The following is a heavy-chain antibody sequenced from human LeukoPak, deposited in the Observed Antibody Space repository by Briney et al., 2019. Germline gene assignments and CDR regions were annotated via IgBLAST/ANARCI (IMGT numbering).Heavy chain of an antibody. CDR1: GFTFSSYS. J-gene: IGHJ5*02. V-gene: IGHV3-21*04. D-gene: IGHD6-13*01. CDR2: ISSSSSYI. CDR3: AKVRGSVAAAENWFDP. Sequence: GGSLRLSCAASGFTFSSYSMNWVRQAPGKGLEWVSSISSSSSYIYYADSVKGRFTISRDNSKNTLYLQMNSLRAEDTAVYYCAKVRGSVAAAENWFDPWGQGTLVTVSS.